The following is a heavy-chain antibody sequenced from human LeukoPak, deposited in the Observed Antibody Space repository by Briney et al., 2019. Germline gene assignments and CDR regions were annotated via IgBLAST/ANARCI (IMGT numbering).Heavy chain of an antibody. Sequence: PGGSLRLSCAASGFTFSDYYMSWIRQAPGKGLEWVSYISSSGTTIYYADSVKGRFTISRDNAKNSLFLQMSSLTAEDTAVYYCARMRPELDYWGQGTLVTVSS. J-gene: IGHJ4*02. CDR2: ISSSGTTI. CDR3: ARMRPELDY. D-gene: IGHD6-6*01. CDR1: GFTFSDYY. V-gene: IGHV3-11*04.